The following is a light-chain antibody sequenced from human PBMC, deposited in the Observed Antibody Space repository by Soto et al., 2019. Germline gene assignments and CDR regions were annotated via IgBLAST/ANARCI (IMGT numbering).Light chain of an antibody. Sequence: QSVLTQPASVSGSPGQSITISCTGTSSDVGGFNYVSWYQQHPGKAPKLMIYDVSNRPSGVSNRFSGSKSGNTASLTISGLQAEDEADYYCNSYTSRSTVLFGGGTKLTVL. CDR1: SSDVGGFNY. J-gene: IGLJ2*01. CDR3: NSYTSRSTVL. V-gene: IGLV2-14*03. CDR2: DVS.